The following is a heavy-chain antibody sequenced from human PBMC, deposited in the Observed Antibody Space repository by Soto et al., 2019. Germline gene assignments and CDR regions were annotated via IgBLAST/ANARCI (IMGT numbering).Heavy chain of an antibody. CDR3: ARALFTYYYDRNSPPDY. CDR2: ISSNGGST. Sequence: GGSLRLSCAASGFTFSSYAMHWVRQAPGKGLEYVSAISSNGGSTYYANSVKGRFTISRDNSKNTLYLQMGSLRAEDMAVYYCARALFTYYYDRNSPPDYWGQGTLVTVSS. J-gene: IGHJ4*02. V-gene: IGHV3-64*01. D-gene: IGHD3-22*01. CDR1: GFTFSSYA.